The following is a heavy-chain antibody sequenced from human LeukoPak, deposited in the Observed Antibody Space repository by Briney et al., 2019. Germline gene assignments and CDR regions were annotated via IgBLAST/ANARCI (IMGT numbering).Heavy chain of an antibody. CDR2: IRDSGGA. CDR1: GFRVSDYY. CDR3: ARDRAANQDWVEFDP. D-gene: IGHD3/OR15-3a*01. V-gene: IGHV3-66*03. Sequence: PGGSLRLSCAVSGFRVSDYYMSWVRQAPGKGLEWVGLIRDSGGAFYADFAGGRFAISRDESENTLYLQMNSLRVEDTAVYFCARDRAANQDWVEFDPWGQGTPVIVSS. J-gene: IGHJ5*02.